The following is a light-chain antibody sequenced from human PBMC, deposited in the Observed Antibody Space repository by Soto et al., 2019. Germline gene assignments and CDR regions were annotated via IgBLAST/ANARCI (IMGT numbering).Light chain of an antibody. J-gene: IGLJ1*01. CDR1: SSNIGAGYD. CDR2: GNS. Sequence: QSALTQPPSVSGAPGQRVTISCTGSSSNIGAGYDVHWYQQLPGTAPKLPIYGNSNRPSGVPDRFSGSKSGTSASLAITGLQAEDEADYYCCSFARSTTFYVFGTGTKVTV. V-gene: IGLV1-40*01. CDR3: CSFARSTTFYV.